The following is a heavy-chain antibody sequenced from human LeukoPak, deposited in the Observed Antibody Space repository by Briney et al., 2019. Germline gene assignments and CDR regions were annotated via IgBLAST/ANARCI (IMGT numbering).Heavy chain of an antibody. Sequence: PSQTLSLTCTVSGYSISSGYYWGWIRQPPGKGLEWIGSIYHSGSTYYNPSLKSRVTISVDTSKNQFSLELSSVTAADTAVYYCARGALLWFGELPFDYWGQGTLVTVSS. J-gene: IGHJ4*02. CDR3: ARGALLWFGELPFDY. CDR1: GYSISSGYY. D-gene: IGHD3-10*01. CDR2: IYHSGST. V-gene: IGHV4-38-2*02.